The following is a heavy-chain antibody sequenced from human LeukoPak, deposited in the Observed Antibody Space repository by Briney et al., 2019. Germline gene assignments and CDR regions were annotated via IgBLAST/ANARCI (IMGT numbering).Heavy chain of an antibody. CDR1: GFIFSSYK. Sequence: GGSLRLSCAAYGFIFSSYKMHWVRQAPGEGMESVSGIGSGGSRYYASSVKGRFTISRDNSKNTVYLQMGSLRPEDMAVYYCARDLYTSSSLYYGMDVWGQGTTVTVSS. CDR2: IGSGGSR. J-gene: IGHJ6*02. CDR3: ARDLYTSSSLYYGMDV. V-gene: IGHV3-64*01. D-gene: IGHD6-6*01.